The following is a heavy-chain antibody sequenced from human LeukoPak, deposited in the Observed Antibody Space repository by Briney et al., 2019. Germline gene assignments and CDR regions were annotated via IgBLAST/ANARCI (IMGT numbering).Heavy chain of an antibody. CDR3: ARVLLNEYSSSGYYGMDV. Sequence: GGSLRLSCAASGFTFSSYAMHWVRQAPGKGLEWVAVISYDGSNKYYADSVKGRFTISRDSSKNTLYLQMNSLRAEDTAVYYCARVLLNEYSSSGYYGMDVWGQGTTVTVSS. D-gene: IGHD6-6*01. CDR2: ISYDGSNK. J-gene: IGHJ6*02. V-gene: IGHV3-30*04. CDR1: GFTFSSYA.